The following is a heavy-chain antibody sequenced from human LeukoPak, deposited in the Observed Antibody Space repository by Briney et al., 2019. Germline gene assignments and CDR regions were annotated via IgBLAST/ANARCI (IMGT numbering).Heavy chain of an antibody. V-gene: IGHV1-69*01. CDR1: GGTFSSYA. CDR2: IIPIFGTA. J-gene: IGHJ6*02. D-gene: IGHD2-15*01. CDR3: ARGYCSGGSCPNDYYYYYGMDV. Sequence: VASVNVSCKASGGTFSSYAISWVRQAPGQGLEWMGGIIPIFGTANYAQKFQGRVTITADESTSTAYMELSSLRSEDTAVYYCARGYCSGGSCPNDYYYYYGMDVWGQGTTVTVSS.